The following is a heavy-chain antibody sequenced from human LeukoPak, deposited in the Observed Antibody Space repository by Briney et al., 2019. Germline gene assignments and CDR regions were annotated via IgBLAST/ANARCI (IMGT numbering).Heavy chain of an antibody. CDR1: GGSISSYY. J-gene: IGHJ3*02. CDR2: ISYSGST. CDR3: ARYQQLVLHAFDI. Sequence: PSETLSLTCTVSGGSISSYYWSWIRQPPGKGLEWIGFISYSGSTNYNPSLNSRVTISVDTSKNQFSLKLSSVTAADTAVYYCARYQQLVLHAFDIWGQGTMVTVSS. V-gene: IGHV4-59*12. D-gene: IGHD6-13*01.